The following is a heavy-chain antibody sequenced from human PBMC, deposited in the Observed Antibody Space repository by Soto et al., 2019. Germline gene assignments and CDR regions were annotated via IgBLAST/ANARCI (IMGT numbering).Heavy chain of an antibody. D-gene: IGHD4-17*01. J-gene: IGHJ5*02. V-gene: IGHV1-8*01. Sequence: ASVKVSCKASGYTFTSYDINWVRQATGQGLEWMGWMNPNSGNTGYAQKFQGRVTMTRNTSISTAYMELSSLRSEDTAVYYCAREQPSLYGDYLGGAWFDPWGQGTLVTVSS. CDR2: MNPNSGNT. CDR3: AREQPSLYGDYLGGAWFDP. CDR1: GYTFTSYD.